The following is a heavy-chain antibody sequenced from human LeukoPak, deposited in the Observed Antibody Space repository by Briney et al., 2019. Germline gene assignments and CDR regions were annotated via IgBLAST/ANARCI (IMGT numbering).Heavy chain of an antibody. D-gene: IGHD3-10*01. CDR3: ARVSGSGLYFISFDR. Sequence: SGTLSLTCCVSGDDISSSNWWTWVRQPPQKGLEWIGEVYHSGSTNYNPSLKNRIYMSVDKSQNRFSLRLTSVTAADTAVYFCARVSGSGLYFISFDRWGQGTLVIVSS. V-gene: IGHV4-4*02. CDR2: VYHSGST. J-gene: IGHJ5*01. CDR1: GDDISSSNW.